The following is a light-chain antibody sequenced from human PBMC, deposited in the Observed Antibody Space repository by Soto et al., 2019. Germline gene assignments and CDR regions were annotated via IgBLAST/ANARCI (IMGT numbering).Light chain of an antibody. CDR2: STN. J-gene: IGLJ2*01. CDR3: AAWDDSLSGPV. Sequence: QSVLIQPPSASGTPGQRVTISCSGSSSNIGSNTVNWYQQLPGTAPKLLIYSTNQRPSGVPDRFSGSKSGTSASLAISGLQSEDEADYYCAAWDDSLSGPVFGGGTKVTVL. CDR1: SSNIGSNT. V-gene: IGLV1-44*01.